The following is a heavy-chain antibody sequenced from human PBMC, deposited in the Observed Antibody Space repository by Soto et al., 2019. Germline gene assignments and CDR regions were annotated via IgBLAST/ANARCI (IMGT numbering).Heavy chain of an antibody. CDR3: ARARSGDRRFDP. Sequence: PSETLSLTCTLSRNSISSSSYYWDWIRQPPGKGLEWIERINYSGSTYYNPSLKSRVTISVDTSKNQFSLKLSSVTAADTAVYYCARARSGDRRFDPWGQGALVTVS. CDR1: RNSISSSSYY. V-gene: IGHV4-39*01. CDR2: INYSGST. J-gene: IGHJ5*02. D-gene: IGHD2-21*02.